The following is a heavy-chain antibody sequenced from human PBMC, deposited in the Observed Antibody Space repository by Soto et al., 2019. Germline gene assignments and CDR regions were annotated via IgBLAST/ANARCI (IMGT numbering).Heavy chain of an antibody. CDR3: ARYSRIAAPPYYGMDV. Sequence: SETLSLTCTVSGGSISSSSYYWGWIRQPPGKGLEWIGSIYYSGSTYYNPSLKSRVTISVDTSKNQFSLKPSSVTAADTAVYYCARYSRIAAPPYYGMDVWGQGTTVTVSS. J-gene: IGHJ6*02. CDR2: IYYSGST. V-gene: IGHV4-39*01. D-gene: IGHD6-6*01. CDR1: GGSISSSSYY.